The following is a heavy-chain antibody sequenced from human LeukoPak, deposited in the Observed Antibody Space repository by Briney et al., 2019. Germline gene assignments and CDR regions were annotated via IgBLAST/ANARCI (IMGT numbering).Heavy chain of an antibody. CDR3: ARQISGYSGCDSLMYYFDY. CDR1: GYTFTGYY. D-gene: IGHD5-12*01. CDR2: INPNSGGT. J-gene: IGHJ4*02. V-gene: IGHV1-2*02. Sequence: ASVKVSCKASGYTFTGYYMHWVRQAPGQGLEWMGWINPNSGGTNYAQKFQGRVTMTRDTSISTAYMELSRLRSDETAVYYCARQISGYSGCDSLMYYFDYWGQGTLVTVSS.